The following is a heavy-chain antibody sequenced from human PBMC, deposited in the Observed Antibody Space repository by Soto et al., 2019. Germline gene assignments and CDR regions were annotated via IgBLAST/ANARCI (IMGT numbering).Heavy chain of an antibody. J-gene: IGHJ3*02. CDR3: ARPRIAARTRDAFDI. CDR1: GYSFTSYW. D-gene: IGHD6-6*01. Sequence: GESLKISCKGSGYSFTSYWIGWVRQMPGKGLEWMGIIYPGDSDTRYSPSFQGQVTISADKSISTAYLQWSSLKASDTAMYDCARPRIAARTRDAFDIWGQGTMVTVSS. V-gene: IGHV5-51*01. CDR2: IYPGDSDT.